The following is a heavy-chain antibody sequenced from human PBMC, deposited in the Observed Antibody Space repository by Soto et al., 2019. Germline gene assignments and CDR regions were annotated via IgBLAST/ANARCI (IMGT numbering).Heavy chain of an antibody. CDR2: ISATGSG. CDR1: GGSVSSGSYY. J-gene: IGHJ6*02. V-gene: IGHV4-61*01. CDR3: ARAHSGYDPLGMDV. Sequence: QVQLQESGPGLVKPSETLAVTCTVSGGSVSSGSYYWSWIRQPPGKGLEWVGCISATGSGDYNPSLKSRATISVHTSKRQFSMRLNSVTAADTAVYYCARAHSGYDPLGMDVWGQGTTVTVSS. D-gene: IGHD5-12*01.